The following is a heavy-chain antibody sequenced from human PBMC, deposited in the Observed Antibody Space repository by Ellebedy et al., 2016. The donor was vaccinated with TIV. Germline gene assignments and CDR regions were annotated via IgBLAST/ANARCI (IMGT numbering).Heavy chain of an antibody. CDR2: ISYSGTT. D-gene: IGHD3-9*01. J-gene: IGHJ4*02. CDR3: ASRATGTGYPDPTAFAH. V-gene: IGHV4-59*08. Sequence: MPGGSLRLSCGVSGDSISGYYWSWIRQPPGRGLEWIGYISYSGTTKYNPSLKSRVTISEDTSKNQLSLKLSSVTAADTAVYYCASRATGTGYPDPTAFAHWGQGTLVTVAS. CDR1: GDSISGYY.